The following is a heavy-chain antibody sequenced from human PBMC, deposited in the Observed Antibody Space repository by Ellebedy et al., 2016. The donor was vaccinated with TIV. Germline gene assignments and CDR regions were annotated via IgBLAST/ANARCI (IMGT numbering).Heavy chain of an antibody. CDR1: GGSISSYY. Sequence: MPGGSLRLSCTVSGGSISSYYWSWIRQPPGKGLEWIGYIYYSGSTNYNPSLKSRVTTSVATSKNQFSLTLSSVTAAETAVYYCARAMWSYYFDYWGQGTLVTVSS. CDR2: IYYSGST. J-gene: IGHJ4*02. CDR3: ARAMWSYYFDY. V-gene: IGHV4-59*01. D-gene: IGHD2-21*01.